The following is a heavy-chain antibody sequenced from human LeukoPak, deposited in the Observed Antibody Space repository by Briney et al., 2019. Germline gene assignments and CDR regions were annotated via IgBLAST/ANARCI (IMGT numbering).Heavy chain of an antibody. CDR1: GYSISSGYH. D-gene: IGHD2-2*01. Sequence: SETLSLTCAVSGYSISSGYHWAWIRQSPGKGLEWIGSIYHSGSAHYNPSLKSRVTILVETSKNQFSLKLYSVTAADTAVYYCARDPRWLTPDCTSTSCYENYFDPWGQGTLVTVYS. J-gene: IGHJ5*02. CDR2: IYHSGSA. V-gene: IGHV4-38-2*02. CDR3: ARDPRWLTPDCTSTSCYENYFDP.